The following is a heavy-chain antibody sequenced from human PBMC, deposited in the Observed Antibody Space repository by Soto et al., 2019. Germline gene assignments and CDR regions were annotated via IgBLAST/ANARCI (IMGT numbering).Heavy chain of an antibody. CDR2: ISYSGDT. D-gene: IGHD4-17*01. CDR1: GDSISGTNYF. Sequence: PSETLSLTCSVSGDSISGTNYFWGWIRQPPGEGLEWIGTISYSGDTYYNPSLENRVAMSLDTSKNQFSLNLKSVTAADTAVYFCARRLTVTFRRIWFDPWGHGTLVTVSS. CDR3: ARRLTVTFRRIWFDP. J-gene: IGHJ5*02. V-gene: IGHV4-39*01.